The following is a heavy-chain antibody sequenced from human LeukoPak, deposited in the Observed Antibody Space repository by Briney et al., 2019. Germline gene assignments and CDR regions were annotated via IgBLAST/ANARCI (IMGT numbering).Heavy chain of an antibody. CDR1: GGSISSSSNY. CDR3: ARLDVVIVPAHPSV. J-gene: IGHJ3*01. Sequence: SETLSLTCTVSGGSISSSSNYWGWIRLPPGKGLGWIGSLYSSGDTYYNPSFKSRLTISVDTSMNQFSLKLSSVTAADTAVYYCARLDVVIVPAHPSVWGQGTMVTVSS. CDR2: LYSSGDT. V-gene: IGHV4-39*01. D-gene: IGHD2-2*03.